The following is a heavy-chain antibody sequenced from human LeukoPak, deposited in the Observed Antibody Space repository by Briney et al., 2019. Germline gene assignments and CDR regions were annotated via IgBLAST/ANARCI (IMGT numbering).Heavy chain of an antibody. CDR2: VSAYNGNT. J-gene: IGHJ4*02. V-gene: IGHV1-18*01. CDR3: ATTSESVAVAGVFDY. Sequence: ASVKVSCKASGYTFTSYGVAWLRQVPGQGLEWMGWVSAYNGNTNYAQKLQGRVTMTTDTSTSTAYMELRSLRSDDTAVYYCATTSESVAVAGVFDYWGQGTLVTVSS. CDR1: GYTFTSYG. D-gene: IGHD6-19*01.